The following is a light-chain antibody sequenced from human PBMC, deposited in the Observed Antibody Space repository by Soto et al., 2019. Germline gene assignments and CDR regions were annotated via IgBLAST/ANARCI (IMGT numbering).Light chain of an antibody. V-gene: IGKV1-5*03. CDR2: KAS. CDR1: HNISSW. CDR3: QQYNVYSRT. Sequence: DIQMTQYPSTLSTSVGDRFTITCLASHNISSWLAWYQQKPGKAPKLLIYKASSLESGVPSRFSGTGSGTEFTLTISSLQPDDFATYYCQQYNVYSRTFGQGTKVDIK. J-gene: IGKJ1*01.